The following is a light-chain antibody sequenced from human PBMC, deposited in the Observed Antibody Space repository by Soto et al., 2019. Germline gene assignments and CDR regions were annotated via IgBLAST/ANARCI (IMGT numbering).Light chain of an antibody. Sequence: EIVMTQSPATLSVSPGNRATLSCRASQSVSSNLAWYQQRPGQAPRLLIYGASTRATGIPFRFSGSGSGTDSTLTISSLQSEDFAVYYCQQYNNWPRTFGRGTKVDIK. CDR1: QSVSSN. CDR3: QQYNNWPRT. J-gene: IGKJ1*01. V-gene: IGKV3-15*01. CDR2: GAS.